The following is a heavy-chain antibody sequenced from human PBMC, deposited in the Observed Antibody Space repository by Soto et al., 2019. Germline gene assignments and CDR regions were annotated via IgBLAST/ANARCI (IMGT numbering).Heavy chain of an antibody. CDR2: IIPIFGTA. D-gene: IGHD5-18*01. V-gene: IGHV1-69*13. Sequence: SVKVSCKASGGTFSSYAISWVRQAPGQGLEWMGGIIPIFGTANYAQKFQGRVTITADESTSTAYMELSSLRSEDTAVYYCARDSSGYSYGYGHYYYYGMDVWGQGTTVTVS. CDR1: GGTFSSYA. CDR3: ARDSSGYSYGYGHYYYYGMDV. J-gene: IGHJ6*02.